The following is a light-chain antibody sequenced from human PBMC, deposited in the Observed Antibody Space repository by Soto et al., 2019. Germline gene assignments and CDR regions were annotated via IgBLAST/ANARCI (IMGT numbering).Light chain of an antibody. CDR1: QSISSY. Sequence: DIQMTQSPSSLSASVGDRVTITCRASQSISSYLNWYQQKPGKAPKLLIYAESSLQSGVTSRFRGSGSGTDFTLTISSVQPEDFATYSRQQSYSTPLTFGGGTKVEIK. CDR2: AES. J-gene: IGKJ4*01. CDR3: QQSYSTPLT. V-gene: IGKV1-39*01.